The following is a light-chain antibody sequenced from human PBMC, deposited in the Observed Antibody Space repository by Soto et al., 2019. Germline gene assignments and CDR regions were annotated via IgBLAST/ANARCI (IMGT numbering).Light chain of an antibody. CDR3: QYYDNYSWT. V-gene: IGKV1-5*03. Sequence: DIQMTQSPSTLSASVGDRVTITCRASQSISDWLAWYQQKPGKAPKFLIYKASNLESGVPSRFSGSGSGTEVTLTISSVQPDDFATYYCQYYDNYSWTFGQGTKVEIK. CDR2: KAS. J-gene: IGKJ1*01. CDR1: QSISDW.